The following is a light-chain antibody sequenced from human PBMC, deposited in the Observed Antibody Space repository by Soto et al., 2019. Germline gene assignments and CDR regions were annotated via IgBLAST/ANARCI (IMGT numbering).Light chain of an antibody. CDR2: WAS. Sequence: LYSSNNKNYLAWYQQKPGQPPKLLIYWASTRESGVPDRVSGSGSGTDFTLTISSLQAEDVAVYYCQQYYSTPRTFGQGTKVDI. V-gene: IGKV4-1*01. CDR1: LYSSNNKNY. CDR3: QQYYSTPRT. J-gene: IGKJ1*01.